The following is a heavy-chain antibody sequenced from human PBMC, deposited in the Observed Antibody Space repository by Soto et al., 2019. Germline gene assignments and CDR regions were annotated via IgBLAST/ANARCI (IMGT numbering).Heavy chain of an antibody. D-gene: IGHD2-8*01. Sequence: ASVKVSCKASGYSFTDYHIHWVRQAPGQGLEWLGRNNPKSGGTSTAQKFKGRVTMTTDTSISTASMELTRLTSDDTAIYYCARGDSTGCSNGVCSFFYNHGMDIWGQGATVTVSS. CDR3: ARGDSTGCSNGVCSFFYNHGMDI. V-gene: IGHV1-2*06. J-gene: IGHJ6*02. CDR1: GYSFTDYH. CDR2: NNPKSGGT.